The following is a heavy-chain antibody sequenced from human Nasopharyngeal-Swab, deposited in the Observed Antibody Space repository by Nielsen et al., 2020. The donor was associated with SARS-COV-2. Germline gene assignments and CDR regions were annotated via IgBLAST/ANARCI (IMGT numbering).Heavy chain of an antibody. J-gene: IGHJ4*02. D-gene: IGHD3-9*01. CDR3: AKDRYFAHYYFDY. CDR2: ISYDGSHN. CDR1: GFIFSGYG. Sequence: GESLKISCAASGFIFSGYGMHWVRQAPGKGLEWVALISYDGSHNFYADSVKGRFTISRDNSKNTLYLQMNSLRAEDTAVYYCAKDRYFAHYYFDYWGQGTLVTVSS. V-gene: IGHV3-30*18.